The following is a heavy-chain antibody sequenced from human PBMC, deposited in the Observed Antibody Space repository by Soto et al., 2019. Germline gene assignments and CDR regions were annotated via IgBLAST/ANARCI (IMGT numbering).Heavy chain of an antibody. CDR2: VNHILSMS. CDR1: GDTFNFYS. CDR3: ASNYGSGYRAFDP. V-gene: IGHV1-69*02. Sequence: QVQLVQSGAEVKSAGSSVEVSCKASGDTFNFYSINWVRQAPGLGLEWVGRVNHILSMSNYAQRVQGRVTMTADKATGTAYMELRSARSEDTAIYSCASNYGSGYRAFDPWGQGALVTVPS. J-gene: IGHJ5*02. D-gene: IGHD3-10*01.